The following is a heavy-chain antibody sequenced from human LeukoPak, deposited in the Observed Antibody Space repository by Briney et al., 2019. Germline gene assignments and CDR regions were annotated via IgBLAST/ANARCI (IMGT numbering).Heavy chain of an antibody. CDR3: AKDAKSGMDV. Sequence: PGRSLRLSCAASGFTFSSYGMHWVRQAPGKGLEWVAAISYDGSNKYYADSVKGRFTISRDNSKNTLYLQMNSLRAEDTAVYYCAKDAKSGMDVWGQGTTVTVSS. CDR1: GFTFSSYG. CDR2: ISYDGSNK. V-gene: IGHV3-30*18. J-gene: IGHJ6*02.